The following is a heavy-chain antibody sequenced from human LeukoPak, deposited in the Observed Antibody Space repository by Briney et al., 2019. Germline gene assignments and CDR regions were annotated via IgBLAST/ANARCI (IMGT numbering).Heavy chain of an antibody. CDR2: ISYDGSNK. Sequence: GGSLRLSCAASGFTFSSYAMHWVRQAPGKGLEWVAVISYDGSNKYYADSVKGRFTISGDNSKNTLYLQMNSLRAEDTAVYYCARDSTVWGTQPTSYWGQGTLVTVSS. D-gene: IGHD3-16*01. CDR1: GFTFSSYA. CDR3: ARDSTVWGTQPTSY. J-gene: IGHJ4*02. V-gene: IGHV3-30-3*01.